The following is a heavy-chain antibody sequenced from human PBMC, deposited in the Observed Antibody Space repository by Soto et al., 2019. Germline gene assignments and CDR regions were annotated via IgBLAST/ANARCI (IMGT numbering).Heavy chain of an antibody. V-gene: IGHV3-30-3*01. J-gene: IGHJ4*02. D-gene: IGHD6-13*01. CDR1: GFTFSNYA. CDR2: ISYDGTNK. CDR3: SWLYSNSWLFYY. Sequence: GGSLRLSCAASGFTFSNYAMHWVRQAPGKGLEWVAFISYDGTNKYYADSVKGRFTMSRDNSKNTLYLQMNSLRAEDTAVYYCSWLYSNSWLFYYWGQGTLVTVSS.